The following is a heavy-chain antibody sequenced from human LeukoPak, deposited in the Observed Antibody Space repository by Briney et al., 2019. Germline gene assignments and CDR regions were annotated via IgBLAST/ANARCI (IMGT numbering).Heavy chain of an antibody. CDR3: AREYCTNGVCDIPLDY. CDR2: ISYDGSNK. V-gene: IGHV3-30*01. J-gene: IGHJ4*02. Sequence: PGGSLRLSCAASGFTFSSYAMHWVRQAPGKGLEWVAVISYDGSNKYYVDSVKGRFTISRDNSKNTLYLQMNSLRAEDTAVYYCAREYCTNGVCDIPLDYWGQGTLVTVSS. CDR1: GFTFSSYA. D-gene: IGHD2-8*01.